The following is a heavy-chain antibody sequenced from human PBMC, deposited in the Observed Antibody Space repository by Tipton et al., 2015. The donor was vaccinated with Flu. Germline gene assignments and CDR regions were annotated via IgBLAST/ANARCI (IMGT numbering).Heavy chain of an antibody. V-gene: IGHV4-31*03. CDR3: VGHCSGGHCSHTFDI. CDR2: IYFSDT. J-gene: IGHJ3*02. Sequence: TLSLTCTVSGESVSSGGYHWSWIRQFPGKGLEWIGSIYFSDTFYNPSLKSRGTISVDTSKNQFSLMLTSVTAADTAVFYCVGHCSGGHCSHTFDIWGQGTMVTVSS. D-gene: IGHD2-15*01. CDR1: GESVSSGGYH.